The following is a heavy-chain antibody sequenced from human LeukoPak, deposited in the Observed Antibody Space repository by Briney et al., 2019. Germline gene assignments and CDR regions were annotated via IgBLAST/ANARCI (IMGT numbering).Heavy chain of an antibody. CDR1: GFTFSIYA. CDR2: ISYDGSNK. CDR3: AKDPAYSGYDLDDY. J-gene: IGHJ4*02. D-gene: IGHD5-12*01. Sequence: GGSLRLSCAASGFTFSIYAIHWVRQAPGKGLEWVAVISYDGSNKYYADSVKGRFTISRDNSKNTLYLQMNSLRAGDTAVYYCAKDPAYSGYDLDDYWGQGTLVTVSS. V-gene: IGHV3-30*04.